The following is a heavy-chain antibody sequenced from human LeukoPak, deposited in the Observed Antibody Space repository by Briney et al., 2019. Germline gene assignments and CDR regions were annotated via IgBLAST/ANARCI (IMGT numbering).Heavy chain of an antibody. CDR2: IKYDGSAT. CDR3: ANDGTAMVVFDY. V-gene: IGHV3-74*01. J-gene: IGHJ4*02. CDR1: GFTFSNYW. Sequence: TGGSLRLSCAASGFTFSNYWMHWIRQVPGKGLVWVSHIKYDGSATNYADSVKGRFTISRDNSKNTLYLQMNSLRAEDTAVYYCANDGTAMVVFDYWGQGTLSPSPQ. D-gene: IGHD5-18*01.